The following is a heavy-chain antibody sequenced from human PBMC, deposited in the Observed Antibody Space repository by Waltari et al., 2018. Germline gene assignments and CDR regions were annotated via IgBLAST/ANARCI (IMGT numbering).Heavy chain of an antibody. V-gene: IGHV3-23*01. Sequence: EVQLLESGGGLVQPGGSLRLSCAASGLTFSNCPMSWVRQTPGKGLQWVSSISTLGDLTYYADSVRGRFTVSRDNSKNTLYLQMNSLRAEDTATYYCAKIGVSGHWYFDLWGRGTLVTVSS. CDR2: ISTLGDLT. D-gene: IGHD6-19*01. CDR3: AKIGVSGHWYFDL. J-gene: IGHJ2*01. CDR1: GLTFSNCP.